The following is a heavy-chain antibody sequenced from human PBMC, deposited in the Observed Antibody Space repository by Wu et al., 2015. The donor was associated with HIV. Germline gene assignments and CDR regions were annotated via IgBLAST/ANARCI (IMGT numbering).Heavy chain of an antibody. CDR2: INPGIGST. CDR1: GYAFSTYY. J-gene: IGHJ3*02. D-gene: IGHD1/OR15-1a*01. V-gene: IGHV1-46*03. Sequence: QVQLVQSGAEMKKPGASVNISCQASGYAFSTYYIHWVRQAPGQGLEWLGLINPGIGSTYYAERFKGRVTMTRDTSTNTVNMQLDTLTSEDTAVYYCNRGMQQWVNDAFDTWGQGTMVTISS. CDR3: NRGMQQWVNDAFDT.